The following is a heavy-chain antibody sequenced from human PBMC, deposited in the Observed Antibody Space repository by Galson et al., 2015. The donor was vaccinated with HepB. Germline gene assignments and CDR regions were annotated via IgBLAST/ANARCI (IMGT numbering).Heavy chain of an antibody. Sequence: ETLSLTCTVSGGALSSYLWTWIRQPPGKGLEWVGYINSRGSTDYNPSLKRRVSISVDTSKKQFSLRLSSVTAADTAVYYCARERVGGDFDHWGQGTPVTVSS. D-gene: IGHD2-2*01. CDR2: INSRGST. CDR1: GGALSSYL. V-gene: IGHV4-4*08. CDR3: ARERVGGDFDH. J-gene: IGHJ4*02.